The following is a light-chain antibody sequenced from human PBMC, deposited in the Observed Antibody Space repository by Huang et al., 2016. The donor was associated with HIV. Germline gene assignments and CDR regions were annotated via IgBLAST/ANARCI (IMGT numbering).Light chain of an antibody. V-gene: IGKV1-NL1*01. Sequence: DIQMTQSPSSLSAFVGDTVTITCRASQGISNSVAWYQQKPCKAPKLLLYSTSRLESGVPSRFRGGGSGTDYTLTINSLQPDDFATYYCQQYYTSPTFGQGSKVEIK. CDR1: QGISNS. CDR2: STS. CDR3: QQYYTSPT. J-gene: IGKJ1*01.